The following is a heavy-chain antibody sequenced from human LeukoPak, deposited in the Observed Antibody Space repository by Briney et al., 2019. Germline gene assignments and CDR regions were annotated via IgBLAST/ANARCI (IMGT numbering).Heavy chain of an antibody. CDR1: GFTFSSYS. CDR2: ISSSSSYI. Sequence: GGSLRLSCAASGFTFSSYSMNWVRQAPGKGLEWVSSISSSSSYIYYADSVKGRFTISRDNAKNSLYLQMNSLRAEDTAVYYCARDRSYGSGSYLYDYWGQGTLVTVSS. D-gene: IGHD3-10*01. J-gene: IGHJ4*02. V-gene: IGHV3-21*01. CDR3: ARDRSYGSGSYLYDY.